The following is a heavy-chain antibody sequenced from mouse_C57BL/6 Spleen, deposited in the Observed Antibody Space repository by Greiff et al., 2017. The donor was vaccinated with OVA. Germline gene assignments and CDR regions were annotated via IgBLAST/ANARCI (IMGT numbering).Heavy chain of an antibody. D-gene: IGHD2-3*01. CDR3: ASDFYDGYRYYFDD. V-gene: IGHV1-55*01. CDR2: IYPGSGST. J-gene: IGHJ2*01. CDR1: GYTFTSYW. Sequence: QVQLQQPGAELVKPGASVKMSCKASGYTFTSYWITWVKERPGQGLEWIGDIYPGSGSTNYNEKFKSKATLTVDTSSSTAYMQLSSLTSEDSAGYYCASDFYDGYRYYFDDWGQGTTLTVSS.